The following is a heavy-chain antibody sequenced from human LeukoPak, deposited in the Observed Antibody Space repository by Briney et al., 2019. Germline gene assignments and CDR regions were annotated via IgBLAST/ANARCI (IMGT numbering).Heavy chain of an antibody. V-gene: IGHV4-30-2*01. D-gene: IGHD3-10*01. CDR3: ARVYSTMVRGVIRIYYFDY. CDR2: IYHSGST. Sequence: SETLSLTCAVSGGSISSGGYSWSWIRQPPGKGLEWIGYIYHSGSTYYNPSLKSQVTISVDRSKNQFSLKLSSVTAADTAVYYCARVYSTMVRGVIRIYYFDYWGQGTLVTVSS. CDR1: GGSISSGGYS. J-gene: IGHJ4*02.